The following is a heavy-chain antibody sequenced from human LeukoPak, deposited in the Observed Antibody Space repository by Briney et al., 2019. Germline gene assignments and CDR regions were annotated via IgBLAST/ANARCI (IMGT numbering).Heavy chain of an antibody. CDR2: IYYSGST. D-gene: IGHD6-19*01. Sequence: PSETLSLTCTVSGGSVSSGSYYWNWIRQPPGKGLEWIGYIYYSGSTNYNPSLKSRVTISVDTSKNQFSLKLSSVTAADTAVYYCAGTSSGWDVYDYWGQGTLVTVSS. CDR1: GGSVSSGSYY. J-gene: IGHJ4*02. CDR3: AGTSSGWDVYDY. V-gene: IGHV4-61*01.